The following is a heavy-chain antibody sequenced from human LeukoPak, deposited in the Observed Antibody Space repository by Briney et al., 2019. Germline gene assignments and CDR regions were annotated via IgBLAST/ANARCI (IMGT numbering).Heavy chain of an antibody. D-gene: IGHD1-26*01. CDR3: AKDKWAVSWFDP. CDR1: GFTFSSYA. CDR2: ISGSGGST. Sequence: GRSLRLSCAASGFTFSSYAMSWVRQAPGKGLEWVSAISGSGGSTYYADSVKGRFTISRDNSKNTLYLQMNSLRAEDTAVYYCAKDKWAVSWFDPWGPGTLVTVSS. V-gene: IGHV3-23*01. J-gene: IGHJ5*02.